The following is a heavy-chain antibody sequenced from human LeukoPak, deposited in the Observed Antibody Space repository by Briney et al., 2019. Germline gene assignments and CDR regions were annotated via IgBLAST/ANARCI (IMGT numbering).Heavy chain of an antibody. V-gene: IGHV1-69*04. J-gene: IGHJ4*02. CDR2: IIPIFGIA. CDR1: GGTFSSYA. D-gene: IGHD3-9*01. Sequence: SVKVSFKASGGTFSSYAISRVRQAPGQGLEWMGRIIPIFGIANYAQKFQGRVTITADKSTSTAYMELSSLRSEDTAVYYCASGYYDILTGYFDYWGQGTLVTVSS. CDR3: ASGYYDILTGYFDY.